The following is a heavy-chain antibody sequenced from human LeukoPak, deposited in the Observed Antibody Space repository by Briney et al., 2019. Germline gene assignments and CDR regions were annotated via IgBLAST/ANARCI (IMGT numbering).Heavy chain of an antibody. CDR3: ARDPGWNDDTNDAFDI. J-gene: IGHJ3*02. V-gene: IGHV3-23*01. Sequence: GGSLRLSCAASGFTFSSSAMSWVRQAPGKGLEWVAAISDTGRLSYCADSVNGRFTISRDNSKNTLSLQMNSLRADDTAVYYCARDPGWNDDTNDAFDIWGQGTLVTVSS. D-gene: IGHD1-1*01. CDR2: ISDTGRLS. CDR1: GFTFSSSA.